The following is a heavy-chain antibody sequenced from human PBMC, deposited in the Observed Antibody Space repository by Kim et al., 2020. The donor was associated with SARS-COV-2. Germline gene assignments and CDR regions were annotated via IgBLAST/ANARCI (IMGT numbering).Heavy chain of an antibody. CDR2: ISFTGDT. CDR1: GGSITRGIYC. J-gene: IGHJ6*01. CDR3: AGGGGEPGDYG. Sequence: SETLSLTCSVSGGSITRGIYCWSWLRQPPGKGLEWIGCISFTGDTQYSTSLKSRVTISRSTSENQFSLRLSDVTAADTAVYYCAGGGGEPGDYG. V-gene: IGHV4-61*01. D-gene: IGHD2-21*01.